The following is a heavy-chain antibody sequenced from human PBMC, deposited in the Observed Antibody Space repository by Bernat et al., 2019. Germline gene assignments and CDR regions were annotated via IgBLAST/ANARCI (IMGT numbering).Heavy chain of an antibody. CDR1: GYTFTDYY. V-gene: IGHV1-2*06. CDR2: LNPSSGGT. Sequence: QVQLVQSGAEVKKPGASVKVSCKASGYTFTDYYMHRVRQAPGQGLEWMGRLNPSSGGTNYAQKFQGRVTMTRDTSISTAYMELSNLRSDDTAMYFCASGGSTGGAFGVLGTRYYYYMDLWGKGTTVTVSS. J-gene: IGHJ6*03. D-gene: IGHD3-3*01. CDR3: ASGGSTGGAFGVLGTRYYYYMDL.